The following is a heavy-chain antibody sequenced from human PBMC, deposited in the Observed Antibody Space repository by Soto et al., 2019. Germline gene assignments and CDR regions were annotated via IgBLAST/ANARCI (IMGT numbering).Heavy chain of an antibody. CDR2: LYSSGST. V-gene: IGHV4-4*07. D-gene: IGHD3-22*01. J-gene: IGHJ3*02. CDR1: GGSVSSHY. CDR3: ARDGSAYDSSGFYLYDPFDI. Sequence: SETLSLTCSVSGGSVSSHYWSWIRQAAGKGLEWIGRLYSSGSTNYNPSLRSRVTMSVGTSRNQISLTLTSATAADSAMYYCARDGSAYDSSGFYLYDPFDIWGQGTMVTV.